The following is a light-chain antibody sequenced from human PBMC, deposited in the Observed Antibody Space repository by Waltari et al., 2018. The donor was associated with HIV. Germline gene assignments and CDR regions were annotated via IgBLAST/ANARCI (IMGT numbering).Light chain of an antibody. V-gene: IGLV1-44*01. CDR2: SNN. J-gene: IGLJ2*01. CDR1: SSNIGRNS. CDR3: AAWDDSLNGPV. Sequence: QSVLTQSPSASGTPGQRVIISCSGSSSNIGRNSVNWYQQLPGTAPKLLIYSNNERPSGVPDRFSGSKSGTSASLAISGLQSEDEADYHCAAWDDSLNGPVFGGGTKLTVL.